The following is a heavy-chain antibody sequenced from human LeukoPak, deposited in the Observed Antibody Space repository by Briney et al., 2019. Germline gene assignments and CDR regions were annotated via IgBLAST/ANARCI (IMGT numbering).Heavy chain of an antibody. V-gene: IGHV3-23*01. D-gene: IGHD4-23*01. CDR1: GFTFSSYD. CDR3: AKDPVGYGGNYFDY. CDR2: ISASGGGT. Sequence: GGSLRLSCAVSGFTFSSYDMSWVRQAPGKGLEWVSAISASGGGTYYADSVKGRFTISRDNSKNSLHLQMNSLRAEDTALYYCAKDPVGYGGNYFDYWGQGTLVTVSS. J-gene: IGHJ4*02.